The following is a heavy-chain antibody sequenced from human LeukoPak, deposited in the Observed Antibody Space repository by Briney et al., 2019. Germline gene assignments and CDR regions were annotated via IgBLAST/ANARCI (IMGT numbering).Heavy chain of an antibody. CDR3: ARYRKGDDYGDLNWFDP. J-gene: IGHJ5*02. CDR1: GGSISSYY. Sequence: SETLSLTCTVSGGSISSYYWSWIRQPPGKGLEWIGYIYYSGSTNYNPSLKSRVTISVDTSKNQFSLKLSSVTAADTAVYYCARYRKGDDYGDLNWFDPWGQGTLVTVSS. D-gene: IGHD4-17*01. CDR2: IYYSGST. V-gene: IGHV4-59*01.